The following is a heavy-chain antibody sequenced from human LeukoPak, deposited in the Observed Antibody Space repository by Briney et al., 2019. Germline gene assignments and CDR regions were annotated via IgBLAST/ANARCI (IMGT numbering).Heavy chain of an antibody. Sequence: GESLKISCKGSGYSFTSYWLGWVRQMPGKGLEWMGIIYPGDSDTRYSPSFQGQVTISADKSISTAYLQWSSLKASDTATYYCARQDCSGGSCLSYYGMDVWGQGTTVAVSS. CDR2: IYPGDSDT. CDR3: ARQDCSGGSCLSYYGMDV. CDR1: GYSFTSYW. D-gene: IGHD2-15*01. J-gene: IGHJ6*02. V-gene: IGHV5-51*01.